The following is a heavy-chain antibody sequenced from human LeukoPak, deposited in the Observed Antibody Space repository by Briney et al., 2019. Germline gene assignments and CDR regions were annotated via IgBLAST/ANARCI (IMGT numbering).Heavy chain of an antibody. Sequence: ASVKVSCKASGYTFISYDINWVRQATGQGLEWMGWMNPNSGNAGYAQKFQGRVTMTRNTSIGEACMELSSLTSEDTAVYYCARGIGYSYGYRSDYWGQGTLVTVSS. D-gene: IGHD5-18*01. CDR2: MNPNSGNA. J-gene: IGHJ4*02. V-gene: IGHV1-8*01. CDR3: ARGIGYSYGYRSDY. CDR1: GYTFISYD.